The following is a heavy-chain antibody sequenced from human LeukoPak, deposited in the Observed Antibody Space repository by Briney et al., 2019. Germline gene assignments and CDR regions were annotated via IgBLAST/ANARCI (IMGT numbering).Heavy chain of an antibody. Sequence: PGGSLRLSCAASGFTFSSYAMSWVRQAPGKGLEWVSAISGSGGSTYYADSVKGRFTISRDNSKNTLYLQMNSLRAEDTAVYYCARGRWSIAVADIYFQHWGQGTLVTVSS. CDR3: ARGRWSIAVADIYFQH. CDR2: ISGSGGST. V-gene: IGHV3-23*01. CDR1: GFTFSSYA. D-gene: IGHD6-19*01. J-gene: IGHJ1*01.